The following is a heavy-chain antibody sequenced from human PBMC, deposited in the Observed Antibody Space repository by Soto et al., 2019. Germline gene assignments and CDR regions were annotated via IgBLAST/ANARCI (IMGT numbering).Heavy chain of an antibody. CDR1: GYTFTSYY. V-gene: IGHV1-46*01. CDR2: INPSSGST. D-gene: IGHD4-17*01. Sequence: ASVKVSCKASGYTFTSYYMHWVRQAPGQGLEWMGIINPSSGSTGYAQKFHGRVTMTRDTSTSTVYMELSSLRSEDTAVYYCARTLYGDNVDYWGQGTLVTVSS. CDR3: ARTLYGDNVDY. J-gene: IGHJ4*02.